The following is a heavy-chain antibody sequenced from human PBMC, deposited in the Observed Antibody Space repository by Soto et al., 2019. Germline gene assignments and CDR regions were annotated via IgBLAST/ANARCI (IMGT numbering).Heavy chain of an antibody. J-gene: IGHJ5*02. Sequence: PSETLSLTCTVSGGSISSYYWSWIRQPPGKGLEWIGYIYYSGSTNYNPSLKSRVTISVDTSKNQFSLKLSSVTAADTAVYYCARFLMVRGVMPNWFDPWGQGTLVTVSS. CDR3: ARFLMVRGVMPNWFDP. CDR1: GGSISSYY. D-gene: IGHD3-10*01. CDR2: IYYSGST. V-gene: IGHV4-59*01.